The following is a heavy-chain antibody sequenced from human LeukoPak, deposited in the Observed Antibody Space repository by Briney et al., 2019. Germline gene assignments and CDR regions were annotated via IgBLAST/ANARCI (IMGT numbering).Heavy chain of an antibody. CDR1: GFTFDDYA. Sequence: ARSLRLSCAASGFTFDDYAMHWVRQAPGKGLEWVSGISWNSGRIGYADSVKGRFTISRDNAKNSLYLQMNCLRAEDMALYYCAKDISPDFWTGSNFDYWGQETLVTVSS. D-gene: IGHD3/OR15-3a*01. J-gene: IGHJ4*02. V-gene: IGHV3-9*03. CDR2: ISWNSGRI. CDR3: AKDISPDFWTGSNFDY.